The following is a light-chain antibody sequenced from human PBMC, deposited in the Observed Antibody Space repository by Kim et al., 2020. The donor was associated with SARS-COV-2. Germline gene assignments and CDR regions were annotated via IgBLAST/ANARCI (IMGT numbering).Light chain of an antibody. CDR1: QSVRKY. V-gene: IGKV3-11*01. Sequence: LSAGESATRSCRATQSVRKYLAWYQPKPGQSPRLRIHDTPNRATGIPARFSGSGSGTDFTLTISSLEPEDFAVYYGQQRSTWPPAFGQGTKVDIK. J-gene: IGKJ1*01. CDR2: DTP. CDR3: QQRSTWPPA.